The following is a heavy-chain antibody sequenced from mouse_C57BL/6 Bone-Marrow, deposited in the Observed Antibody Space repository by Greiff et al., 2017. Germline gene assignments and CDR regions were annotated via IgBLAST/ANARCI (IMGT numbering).Heavy chain of an antibody. CDR1: GFTIKNTY. V-gene: IGHV14-3*01. CDR2: IDPANGTT. J-gene: IGHJ4*01. CDR3: ARTLYPPMDD. Sequence: VQLKQSVAELVRPGASVKLSCTASGFTIKNTYMHWVKQRPEQGLEWIGRIDPANGTTKYAPKFQGKATITADTSSNTAYLQRSSLTSEDTAIXYCARTLYPPMDDWGQGTSVTVSS. D-gene: IGHD5-1-1*01.